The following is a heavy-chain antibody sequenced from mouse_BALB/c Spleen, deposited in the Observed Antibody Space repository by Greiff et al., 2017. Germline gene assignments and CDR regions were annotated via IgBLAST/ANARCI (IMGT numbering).Heavy chain of an antibody. J-gene: IGHJ3*01. CDR1: GFTFTDYY. D-gene: IGHD3-3*01. CDR3: ARDRDAWFAY. Sequence: EVKVVESGGGLVQPGGSLRLSCATSGFTFTDYYMSWVRQPPGKALEWLGFIRNKANGYTTEYSASVKGRFTISRDNSQSILYLQMNTLRAEDSATYYCARDRDAWFAYWGQGTLVTVSA. V-gene: IGHV7-3*02. CDR2: IRNKANGYTT.